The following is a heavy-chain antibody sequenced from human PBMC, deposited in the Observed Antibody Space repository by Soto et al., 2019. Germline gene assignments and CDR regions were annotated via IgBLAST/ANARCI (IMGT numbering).Heavy chain of an antibody. J-gene: IGHJ6*02. CDR2: FDPEDGET. CDR1: GYTLTELS. D-gene: IGHD6-19*01. V-gene: IGHV1-24*01. CDR3: ATYAGYSSGWYRGIRDYYYGMDV. Sequence: QVQLVQSGAEVKKPGASVKVSCKVSGYTLTELSMHWVRQAPGQGLEWMGGFDPEDGETIYAQKFQGRVTMTEDTSTDTAYMELSSLRSEDTAVYYCATYAGYSSGWYRGIRDYYYGMDVWGQGTTVTVSS.